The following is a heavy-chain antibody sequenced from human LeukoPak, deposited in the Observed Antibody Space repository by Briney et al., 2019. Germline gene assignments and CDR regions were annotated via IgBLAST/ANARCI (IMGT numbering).Heavy chain of an antibody. CDR1: GYIFTGYY. J-gene: IGHJ4*02. Sequence: ASVKVSCKASGYIFTGYYMHWVRQAPGQGLEWMGWINPNSGDTNYAQKFQGRVTMTRDTSISTAYMELSRLRSDDTAVYYCAKRRYYYDNSGYSRRVEYYFDDWGQGTLVTVSS. CDR2: INPNSGDT. V-gene: IGHV1-2*02. CDR3: AKRRYYYDNSGYSRRVEYYFDD. D-gene: IGHD3-22*01.